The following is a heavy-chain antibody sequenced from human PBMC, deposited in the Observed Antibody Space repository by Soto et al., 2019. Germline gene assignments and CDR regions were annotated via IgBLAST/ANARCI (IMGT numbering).Heavy chain of an antibody. CDR2: ISYDGSNK. J-gene: IGHJ6*02. D-gene: IGHD7-27*01. CDR3: AKDLLGSGRAYGMDV. V-gene: IGHV3-30*18. CDR1: GFTVSSYG. Sequence: QVQLVESGGGVVQPGRSLRLSCAASGFTVSSYGMHWVRQAPGKGLEWVAVISYDGSNKYYADSVKGRFTITRDNSKNTLSVQMNSLGAEDTAVYYCAKDLLGSGRAYGMDVWGQGTTGTVSS.